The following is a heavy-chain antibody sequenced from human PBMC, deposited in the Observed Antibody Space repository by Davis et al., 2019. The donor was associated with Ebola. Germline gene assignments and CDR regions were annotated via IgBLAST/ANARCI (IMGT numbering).Heavy chain of an antibody. J-gene: IGHJ4*02. D-gene: IGHD3-16*01. CDR3: ARDQEGWGTADFDY. CDR1: GYTFTGYY. CDR2: INPNSGGT. Sequence: ASVKVSCKASGYTFTGYYMHWVRQAPGQGLEWMGWINPNSGGTNYAQKFQGWVTMTRDTSISTAYMELSSLRSEDTAVYYCARDQEGWGTADFDYWGQGTLVTVSS. V-gene: IGHV1-2*04.